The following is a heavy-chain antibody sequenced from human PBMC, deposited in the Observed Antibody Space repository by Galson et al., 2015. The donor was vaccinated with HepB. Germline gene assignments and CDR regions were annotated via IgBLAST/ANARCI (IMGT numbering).Heavy chain of an antibody. CDR2: ISWNSGSI. CDR3: AKDITRYFDWLLGDAFDI. J-gene: IGHJ3*02. V-gene: IGHV3-9*01. CDR1: GFTFDDYA. Sequence: SLRLSCAASGFTFDDYAMHWVRQAPGKGLEWVSGISWNSGSIGYADSVKGRFTISRDNAKNSLYLQMNSLRAEDTALYYCAKDITRYFDWLLGDAFDIWGQGTMVTVSS. D-gene: IGHD3-9*01.